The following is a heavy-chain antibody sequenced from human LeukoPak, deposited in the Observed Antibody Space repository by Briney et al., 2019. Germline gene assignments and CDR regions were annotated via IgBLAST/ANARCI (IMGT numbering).Heavy chain of an antibody. CDR1: GFNISNAW. CDR3: TTDRLSFQH. V-gene: IGHV3-15*01. D-gene: IGHD4/OR15-4a*01. Sequence: GGSLRLSCEALGFNISNAWMSWVRQTPGKGLEWVGRLKSKADGGTIDFAAPVTDRFTISRDDSKNLMHLQLNSLKTEDSGVYFCTTDRLSFQHWGQGTVVTVS. J-gene: IGHJ1*01. CDR2: LKSKADGGTI.